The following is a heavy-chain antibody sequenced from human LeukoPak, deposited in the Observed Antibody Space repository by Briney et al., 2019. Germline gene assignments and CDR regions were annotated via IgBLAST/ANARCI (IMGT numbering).Heavy chain of an antibody. CDR1: GYTFTSYA. Sequence: SVKVSCTASGYTFTSYAMHWVRQAPGQGLEWMGGIIPIFGTTNYAQRFQGRVTITADESTSTAYMELSSLRSEDTAVYYCARRVLRRGYSGYGGLDYWGQGTLVTVSS. V-gene: IGHV1-69*13. J-gene: IGHJ4*02. D-gene: IGHD5-12*01. CDR3: ARRVLRRGYSGYGGLDY. CDR2: IIPIFGTT.